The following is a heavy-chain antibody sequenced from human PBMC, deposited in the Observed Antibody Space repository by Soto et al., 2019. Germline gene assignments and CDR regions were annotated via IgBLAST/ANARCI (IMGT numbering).Heavy chain of an antibody. D-gene: IGHD3-22*01. Sequence: QVQLVQSGAEVKKPGASVKVSCKASGYTFTSYGISWVRQAPGQGLEWMGWISAYNGNTNYAQKLQGRVTMTTDTSTXXAXMXXRSLRADDTAVYYCARDNYYDSSGYYGYYYYGMDVWGQGTTVTVSS. CDR2: ISAYNGNT. J-gene: IGHJ6*02. CDR1: GYTFTSYG. V-gene: IGHV1-18*01. CDR3: ARDNYYDSSGYYGYYYYGMDV.